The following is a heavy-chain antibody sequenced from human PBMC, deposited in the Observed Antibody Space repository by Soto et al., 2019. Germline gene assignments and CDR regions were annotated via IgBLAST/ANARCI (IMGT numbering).Heavy chain of an antibody. Sequence: GASVKVSCKPSGGTFSSYVISWVRQAPGQGLEWMGGIIPFFGTTKYAQKFQGGVTITADESTSTAYMELSSLKSEDTAVYYCAGTHFDTSGYYPSQLDFWGQGTLVTVSS. V-gene: IGHV1-69*13. J-gene: IGHJ4*02. D-gene: IGHD3-22*01. CDR2: IIPFFGTT. CDR1: GGTFSSYV. CDR3: AGTHFDTSGYYPSQLDF.